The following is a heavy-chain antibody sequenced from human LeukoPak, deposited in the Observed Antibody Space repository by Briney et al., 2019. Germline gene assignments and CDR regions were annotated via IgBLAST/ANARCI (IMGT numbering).Heavy chain of an antibody. CDR2: INHSGST. Sequence: PSETLSLTCAVYGGSFSGYYWSWIRQPPGKGLEWIGEINHSGSTTYSPSLKSRVTISIDTSKNHFSLKLSPVAAADTAVYYCATPNRYGRFDYWGQGTLVTVSS. CDR1: GGSFSGYY. D-gene: IGHD5-18*01. J-gene: IGHJ4*02. V-gene: IGHV4-34*01. CDR3: ATPNRYGRFDY.